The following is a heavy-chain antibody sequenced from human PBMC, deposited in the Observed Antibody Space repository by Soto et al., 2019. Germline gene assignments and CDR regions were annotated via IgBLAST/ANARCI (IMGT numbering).Heavy chain of an antibody. CDR1: GGSISSSNW. J-gene: IGHJ4*02. Sequence: QVQLQESGPGLVKPSGTLSLTCAVSGGSISSSNWWSWVRQPPGKGLEWIGEVSHRGSTTYNPSLHSRVTMSVDTSMNQASLTLTSVTAADTAVYYCATGWELRNYWGQGTLVTVSS. CDR2: VSHRGST. D-gene: IGHD1-26*01. V-gene: IGHV4-4*02. CDR3: ATGWELRNY.